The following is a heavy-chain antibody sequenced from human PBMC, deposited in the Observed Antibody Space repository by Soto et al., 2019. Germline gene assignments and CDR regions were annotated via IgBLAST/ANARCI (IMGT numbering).Heavy chain of an antibody. CDR1: AGTFKRYA. Sequence: QAQLVQSGAEVKNPGSSVKVSCMSSAGTFKRYAINWVRQAPGHGLEWLGRLGPLFGTPNYAQKFQDRVTIAEDEATNTTSMALRGLTSDDTAVYYGARQKRDTPMFPFDAWGQGTLVTVSS. V-gene: IGHV1-69*01. CDR2: LGPLFGTP. D-gene: IGHD5-18*01. CDR3: ARQKRDTPMFPFDA. J-gene: IGHJ4*02.